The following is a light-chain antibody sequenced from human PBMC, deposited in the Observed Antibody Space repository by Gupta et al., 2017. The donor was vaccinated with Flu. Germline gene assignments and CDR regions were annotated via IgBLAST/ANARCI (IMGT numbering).Light chain of an antibody. CDR2: ERN. CDR1: CSVVGIYSF. V-gene: IGLV2-23*01. J-gene: IGLJ2*01. Sequence: GSCSVVGIYSFGYWYQQRPGTAPKLMIYERNKRPSGVSNRVSGSKSDNTASLTISGLQAEDDAEYYCGSYAGSSCLFGTGTKLTVL. CDR3: GSYAGSSCL.